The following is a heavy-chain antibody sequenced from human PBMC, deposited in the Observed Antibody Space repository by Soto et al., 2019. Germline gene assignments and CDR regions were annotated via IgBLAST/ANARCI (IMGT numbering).Heavy chain of an antibody. CDR2: ISADNGNT. CDR1: GYTFTSYG. Sequence: QVQLVQSGAEVKKPGASVKVSCKASGYTFTSYGIRWVRQAPGQGLEWMGWISADNGNTNYTQKLQGRVTMTTDTSTSRASMELRSMRTDDKAVYYCSTESAVAALDPWGQGTLVTVSS. J-gene: IGHJ5*02. D-gene: IGHD6-19*01. V-gene: IGHV1-18*01. CDR3: STESAVAALDP.